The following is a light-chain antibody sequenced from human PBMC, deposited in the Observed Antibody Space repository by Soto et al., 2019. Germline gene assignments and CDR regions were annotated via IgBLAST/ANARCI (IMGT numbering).Light chain of an antibody. V-gene: IGLV2-11*01. CDR3: CAYAGSYTLV. J-gene: IGLJ2*01. CDR1: SSDVGGYNF. Sequence: QSVLTQPRSVSGSPGQSVTISCTGSSSDVGGYNFVSWFQVHPGKVPRLIIYDVAKRPSGVPVRFSGSKSGNTASLTISGLQAEDEADYSCCAYAGSYTLVFGGGTKVTVL. CDR2: DVA.